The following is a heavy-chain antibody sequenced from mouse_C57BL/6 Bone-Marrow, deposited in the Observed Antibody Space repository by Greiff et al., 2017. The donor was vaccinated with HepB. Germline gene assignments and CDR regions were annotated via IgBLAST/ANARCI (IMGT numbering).Heavy chain of an antibody. V-gene: IGHV1-59*01. D-gene: IGHD2-2*01. CDR1: GYTFTSYW. CDR3: AEGDGYDKAVNWDYAMDY. CDR2: IDPSDSYT. J-gene: IGHJ4*01. Sequence: QLQQPGAELVRPGTSVKLSCKASGYTFTSYWMHWVKQRPGQGLEWIGVIDPSDSYTNYNQKFKGKATLTVDTSSSTAYMQRSSLTSEDSAVYYCAEGDGYDKAVNWDYAMDYWGQGTSVTVSS.